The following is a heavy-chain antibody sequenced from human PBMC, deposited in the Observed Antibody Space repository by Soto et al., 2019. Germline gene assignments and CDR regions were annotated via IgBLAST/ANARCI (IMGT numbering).Heavy chain of an antibody. J-gene: IGHJ6*02. CDR2: MGSSGGTI. D-gene: IGHD2-2*01. V-gene: IGHV3-48*03. CDR3: AAIVVVSAAPMDA. Sequence: PGGSLRLSCAASGFTFSSYDMNWVRQAPGKGLECVSYMGSSGGTIYYADSVKGRLTVSRDNAKSSLYLQMNSLRAEDTAVYYCAAIVVVSAAPMDAWGQGITVTVSS. CDR1: GFTFSSYD.